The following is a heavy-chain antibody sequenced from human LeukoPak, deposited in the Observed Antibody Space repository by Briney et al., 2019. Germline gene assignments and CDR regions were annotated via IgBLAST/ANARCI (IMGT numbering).Heavy chain of an antibody. CDR2: IGSSVSTR. CDR3: AREGSDFWSGYSNGYFDY. J-gene: IGHJ4*02. D-gene: IGHD3-3*01. CDR1: GFTFSSYS. V-gene: IGHV3-48*01. Sequence: GGSLRLSCAVSGFTFSSYSRNWVRRAPGKGLEWVSYIGSSVSTRYYADSVKGRFTISRDNGKHSLYLQMNSLRSEDTALYYCAREGSDFWSGYSNGYFDYWGQGTLVTVSS.